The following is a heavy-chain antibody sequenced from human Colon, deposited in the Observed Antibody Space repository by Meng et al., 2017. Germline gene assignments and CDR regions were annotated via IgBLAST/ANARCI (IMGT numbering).Heavy chain of an antibody. D-gene: IGHD2-2*01. CDR1: GGSISSPNW. Sequence: QVQLQESGPGLVKPSGTLSLTCAVSGGSISSPNWWSWVRQPPGKGLEWIGEVYHSGSTNYNPSLKSRVTISVDKSKNQFSLKLSSVTAADTAMYYCARGGGCSSSSCDLDYWGQGVLVTVSS. V-gene: IGHV4-4*02. J-gene: IGHJ4*02. CDR3: ARGGGCSSSSCDLDY. CDR2: VYHSGST.